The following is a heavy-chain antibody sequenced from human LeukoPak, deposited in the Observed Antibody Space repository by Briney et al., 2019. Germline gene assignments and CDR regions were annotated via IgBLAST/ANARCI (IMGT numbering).Heavy chain of an antibody. V-gene: IGHV3-20*04. CDR1: GFNFDDYG. CDR2: INWNGGST. CDR3: ARENYLYSSGYYGAFDI. Sequence: GGSLRLSCAAPGFNFDDYGMSWVRQAPGKGLEWVCGINWNGGSTGYADSVKGRFTISRDNAKNSLYLQMNSLRAEDTALYYCARENYLYSSGYYGAFDIWGQGTMVTVSS. J-gene: IGHJ3*02. D-gene: IGHD3-22*01.